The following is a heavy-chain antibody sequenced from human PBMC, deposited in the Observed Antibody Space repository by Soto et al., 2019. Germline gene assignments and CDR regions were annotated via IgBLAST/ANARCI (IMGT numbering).Heavy chain of an antibody. J-gene: IGHJ4*02. Sequence: QVQLVQSGSEVKKPGASVRVSCGASGYSFTSDNINWVRQAPGQGLEWVGYMNPYNGRSGYGQKFQGRVILTRDTSINTAYMELTNLRSEDTAVYYCARGQDYFDTSGYNDYWGRGTLITVSS. D-gene: IGHD3-22*01. V-gene: IGHV1-8*01. CDR1: GYSFTSDN. CDR2: MNPYNGRS. CDR3: ARGQDYFDTSGYNDY.